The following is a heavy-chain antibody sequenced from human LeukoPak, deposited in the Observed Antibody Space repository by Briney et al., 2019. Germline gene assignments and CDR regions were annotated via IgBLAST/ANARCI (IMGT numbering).Heavy chain of an antibody. J-gene: IGHJ4*02. Sequence: GGSLRLSCAASGFDFSAYGMNWVRQAPGKGLEWVSAIGGSGATIYYADSVRGRFTISRDNSKNTLYLQMNSLRAEDTAVYYCAKVDSSSWYEDYWGQGTLVTVSS. CDR2: IGGSGATI. CDR1: GFDFSAYG. D-gene: IGHD6-13*01. V-gene: IGHV3-23*01. CDR3: AKVDSSSWYEDY.